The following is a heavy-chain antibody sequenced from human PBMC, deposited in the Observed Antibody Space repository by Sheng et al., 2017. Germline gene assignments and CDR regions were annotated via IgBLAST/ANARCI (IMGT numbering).Heavy chain of an antibody. D-gene: IGHD1-1*01. CDR3: AKYGARDDNSPDNSDF. CDR2: ISGSGDTT. V-gene: IGHV3-23*04. CDR1: GFTFSSYA. J-gene: IGHJ4*02. Sequence: EVHLVESGGGLVQPGGSLRLSCAASGFTFSSYAMNWVRQAPGKGLEWVSTISGSGDTTFDADSLKGRFTISRDNSKNTLYLQMNSLRPEDTAVYYCAKYGARDDNSPDNSDFWGQGT.